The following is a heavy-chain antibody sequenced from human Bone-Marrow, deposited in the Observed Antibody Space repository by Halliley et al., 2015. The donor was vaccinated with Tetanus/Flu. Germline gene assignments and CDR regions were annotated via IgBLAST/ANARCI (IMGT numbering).Heavy chain of an antibody. J-gene: IGHJ4*02. CDR2: IAYDGDNK. CDR1: GFSFSDYG. CDR3: AKEARVAVARVYFDY. V-gene: IGHV3-30*18. Sequence: LSLTCVASGFSFSDYGFHWVRQAPGKGLEWVALIAYDGDNKYYGDSVKGRFTFSRDNSKNTLYLQMNSLRPEGTGVYYCAKEARVAVARVYFDYWGQGTLVTVSS. D-gene: IGHD6-19*01.